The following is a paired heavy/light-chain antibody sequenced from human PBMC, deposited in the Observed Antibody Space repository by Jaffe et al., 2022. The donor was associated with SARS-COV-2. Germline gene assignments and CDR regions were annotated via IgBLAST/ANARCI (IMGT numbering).Heavy chain of an antibody. Sequence: EVQPVESGGGLVQPGGSLRLSCAASGFTFSDHIMDWVRQAPGKGLEWLGRTRNQGNSYTAQYAASVKGRFTISRGDSKNSLYLQMNNLKTEDTAVYYCARSVRGSGPLDDWGQGTLVTVSS. CDR1: GFTFSDHI. V-gene: IGHV3-72*01. D-gene: IGHD2-15*01. J-gene: IGHJ4*02. CDR3: ARSVRGSGPLDD. CDR2: TRNQGNSYTA.
Light chain of an antibody. CDR3: LQYLSYPFT. CDR2: TAS. J-gene: IGKJ3*01. CDR1: QGIGDV. V-gene: IGKV1-17*01. Sequence: DIQMTQSPSSLSASVGDRVTITCRASQGIGDVLGWYQQKPGKVPKRLIYTASSLQSGVPSRFSGSGSGTEFTLTISSLQPEDSATYYCLQYLSYPFTFGPGTKVDLK.